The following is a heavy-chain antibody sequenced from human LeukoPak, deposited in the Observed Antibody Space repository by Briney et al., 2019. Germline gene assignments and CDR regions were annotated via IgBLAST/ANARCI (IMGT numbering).Heavy chain of an antibody. J-gene: IGHJ4*02. CDR2: IYSSGST. CDR3: ASFLAHRSNDY. D-gene: IGHD2/OR15-2a*01. CDR1: GGSISNYY. V-gene: IGHV4-4*07. Sequence: PSETLSLTCTVSGGSISNYYWSWIRQPAGKGLEWIGRIYSSGSTNDNPALKSRVTISLDTSKNQFSLRLSSVTAADTAVYYCASFLAHRSNDYWGQGTLVTVSS.